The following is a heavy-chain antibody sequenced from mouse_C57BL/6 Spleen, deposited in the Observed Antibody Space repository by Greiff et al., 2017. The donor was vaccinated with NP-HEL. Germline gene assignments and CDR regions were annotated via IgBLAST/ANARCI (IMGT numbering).Heavy chain of an antibody. CDR1: GYAFRSSW. V-gene: IGHV1-82*01. CDR2: LYPGDGDT. Sequence: VQLQQSGPELVKPGASVKISCKASGYAFRSSWMNWVKQRPGQGLEWIGRLYPGDGDTNYNGKFKGKATLTADKSSSTAYMQLSSLTSEDSAVYFCARSNYYGSSDYYAMDYWGQGTSVTVSS. CDR3: ARSNYYGSSDYYAMDY. D-gene: IGHD1-1*01. J-gene: IGHJ4*01.